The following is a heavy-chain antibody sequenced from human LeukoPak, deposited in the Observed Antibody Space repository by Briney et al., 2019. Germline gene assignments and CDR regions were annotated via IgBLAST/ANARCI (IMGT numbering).Heavy chain of an antibody. CDR3: ARADGGVRGYYFDY. D-gene: IGHD3-10*01. CDR1: GGSITSGDYF. J-gene: IGHJ4*02. Sequence: SQTLSLTCTVSGGSITSGDYFWTWIRQPPGKGLEWIGYMHYSGSTYYNPSLKSRITISVDTSKNQFSLELGSVTAADTAVDFCARADGGVRGYYFDYWGQGIMVTVSS. CDR2: MHYSGST. V-gene: IGHV4-30-4*01.